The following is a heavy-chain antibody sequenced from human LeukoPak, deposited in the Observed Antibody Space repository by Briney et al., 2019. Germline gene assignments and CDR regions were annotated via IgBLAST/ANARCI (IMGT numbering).Heavy chain of an antibody. Sequence: PGGSLRLSCAASGFTFSTYWMSWVRQAPGKGVEWVATINQDGSEKYYVDSVKGRFTIPRDNPKNSHYLQMNSLRAEDTAVYYCASHITVIAVRAFDIWGHGTMVTVSS. V-gene: IGHV3-7*05. D-gene: IGHD3-22*01. CDR2: INQDGSEK. J-gene: IGHJ3*02. CDR1: GFTFSTYW. CDR3: ASHITVIAVRAFDI.